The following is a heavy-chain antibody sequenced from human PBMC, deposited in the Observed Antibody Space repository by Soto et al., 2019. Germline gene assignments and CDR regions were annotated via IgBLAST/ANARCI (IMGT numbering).Heavy chain of an antibody. V-gene: IGHV4-30-4*01. J-gene: IGHJ5*02. CDR1: GGSISSGDYY. Sequence: QVQLQELGPGLVKPSQTLSLTCTVSGGSISSGDYYWSWIRQPPGKGLEWIGYIYYSGSTYYNPSLKSRVTISVDTSKNQFSLKLSSVTAADTAVYYCARDGAAGIWGGNWFDPWGQGTLVTVSS. CDR3: ARDGAAGIWGGNWFDP. D-gene: IGHD6-13*01. CDR2: IYYSGST.